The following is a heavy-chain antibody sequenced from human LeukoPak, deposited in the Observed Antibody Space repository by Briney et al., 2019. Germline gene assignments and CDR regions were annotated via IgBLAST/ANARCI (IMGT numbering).Heavy chain of an antibody. V-gene: IGHV1-2*02. D-gene: IGHD1-26*01. CDR3: ARDLLVGATDPRYYYYYGMDV. Sequence: ASVKVSCKASGYTLTDSYLHWVRQAPGQGLEWMGWINPNSGGTNYAQKFQGRVTMTRDTSISTAYMELSRLRSDDTAAYYCARDLLVGATDPRYYYYYGMDVWGQGTTVTVSS. CDR1: GYTLTDSY. J-gene: IGHJ6*02. CDR2: INPNSGGT.